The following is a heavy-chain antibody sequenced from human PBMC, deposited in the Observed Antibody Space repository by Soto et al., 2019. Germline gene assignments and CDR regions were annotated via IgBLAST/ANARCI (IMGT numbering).Heavy chain of an antibody. D-gene: IGHD3-3*01. V-gene: IGHV5-51*01. J-gene: IGHJ4*02. CDR2: IYPGDSDT. CDR3: ARHGSRRTYYDFWRPDY. CDR1: GYSFTSYW. Sequence: GESLKISCKGSGYSFTSYWIGWVRQMPGKGLEWMGIIYPGDSDTRYSPSFQGQVTISADKSISTAYLQWSSLKASDTAMYYCARHGSRRTYYDFWRPDYWGQGTLVTVSS.